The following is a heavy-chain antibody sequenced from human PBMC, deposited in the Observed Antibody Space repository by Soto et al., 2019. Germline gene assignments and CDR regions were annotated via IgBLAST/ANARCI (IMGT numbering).Heavy chain of an antibody. Sequence: WGSLRLSCVASGFAFDRYWMHWVLQAAGKGLEWVSRISDDGARIDYADFVKGRFTIARDNAKNTLFLQMRSLRGEDTAVYYCTRGPRPSSTGTGALWGRGALVTVSS. CDR1: GFAFDRYW. J-gene: IGHJ4*02. CDR3: TRGPRPSSTGTGAL. D-gene: IGHD1-1*01. CDR2: ISDDGARI. V-gene: IGHV3-74*01.